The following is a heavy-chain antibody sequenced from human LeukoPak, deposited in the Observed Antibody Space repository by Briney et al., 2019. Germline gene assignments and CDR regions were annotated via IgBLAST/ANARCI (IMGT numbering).Heavy chain of an antibody. V-gene: IGHV1-2*06. CDR2: INPNSGGT. CDR3: ARDVSLSSGWYGGIQEDYYFDY. D-gene: IGHD6-19*01. Sequence: ASVKVSCKASGYTFTGYYMRWVRQAPGQGLEWMGRINPNSGGTNYAQKFQGRVTMTRDTSISTAYMELSRLRSDDTAVYYCARDVSLSSGWYGGIQEDYYFDYWGQGTLVTVSS. J-gene: IGHJ4*02. CDR1: GYTFTGYY.